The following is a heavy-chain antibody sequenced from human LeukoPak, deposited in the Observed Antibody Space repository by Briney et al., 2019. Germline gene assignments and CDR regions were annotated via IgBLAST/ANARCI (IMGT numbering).Heavy chain of an antibody. CDR3: AKSPFYYYYYYMEV. Sequence: DGRNIAYADSVKGRFTISRDSAKNTLYLQMNSLRAEDTALYYCAKSPFYYYYYYMEVWGEGTTVTVSS. J-gene: IGHJ6*03. V-gene: IGHV3-33*03. CDR2: DGRNI.